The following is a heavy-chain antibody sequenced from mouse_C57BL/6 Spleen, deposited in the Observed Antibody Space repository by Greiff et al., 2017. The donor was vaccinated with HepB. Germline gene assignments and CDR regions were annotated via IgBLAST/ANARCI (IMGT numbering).Heavy chain of an antibody. CDR2: IDPNSGGT. CDR3: ARGVYYDYDAMDY. D-gene: IGHD2-1*01. V-gene: IGHV1-72*01. CDR1: GYTFTSYW. Sequence: QVQLQQPGAELVKPGASVKLSCKASGYTFTSYWMHWVKQRPGRGLEWIGRIDPNSGGTKYNEKFKSKATLTVDKPSSTAYMQLSSLPSEDSAVYYCARGVYYDYDAMDYWGQGTSVTVSS. J-gene: IGHJ4*01.